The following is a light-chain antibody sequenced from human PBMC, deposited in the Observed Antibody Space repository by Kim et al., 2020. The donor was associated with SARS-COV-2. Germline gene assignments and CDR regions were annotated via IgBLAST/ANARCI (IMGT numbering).Light chain of an antibody. CDR1: QGISSS. Sequence: AAVGDRVTITCRDSQGISSSLSQYQPKPTADPQLLMYSASTLQSRVPSRFSGSGSETDFTLTISSPQHEASATYYCHQLKPLPLTFGGGTKVEIK. CDR3: HQLKPLPLT. J-gene: IGKJ4*01. CDR2: SAS. V-gene: IGKV1-9*01.